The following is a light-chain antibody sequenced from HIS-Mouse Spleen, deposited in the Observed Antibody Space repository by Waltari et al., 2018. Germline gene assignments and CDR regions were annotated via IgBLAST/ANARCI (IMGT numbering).Light chain of an antibody. CDR3: YSTDSSGNHRV. CDR1: ALPKKY. V-gene: IGLV3-10*01. Sequence: SYELTQPPSVSVSPGQTARITCSGDALPKKYAYWYQQKSGQAPMLVIYVDSKRPAGIPERFSGSSAGTMATLTISGSQVEDEADYYCYSTDSSGNHRVFGGGTKLTVL. CDR2: VDS. J-gene: IGLJ2*01.